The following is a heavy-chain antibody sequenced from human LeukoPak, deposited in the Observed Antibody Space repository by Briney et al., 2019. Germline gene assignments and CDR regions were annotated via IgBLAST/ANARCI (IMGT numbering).Heavy chain of an antibody. CDR2: ISSSSSDI. J-gene: IGHJ4*02. CDR3: ARDLRPHSFIVVVPAAIPIGSY. Sequence: KTGGSLRLSCAASGFTFSSYSMNWVRQAPGKGLEWVSSISSSSSDIYYADSVKGRFTISRDNAKNSLYLQMNSLRAEDTAVYYCARDLRPHSFIVVVPAAIPIGSYWGQGTLVTVSS. V-gene: IGHV3-21*01. CDR1: GFTFSSYS. D-gene: IGHD2-2*02.